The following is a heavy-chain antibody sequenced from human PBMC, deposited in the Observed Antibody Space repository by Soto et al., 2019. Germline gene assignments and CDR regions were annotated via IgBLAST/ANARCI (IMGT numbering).Heavy chain of an antibody. D-gene: IGHD3-16*02. CDR3: EGQGDRSYPWNY. CDR2: IHHTGTT. V-gene: IGHV4-4*02. CDR1: SGSISSSSW. J-gene: IGHJ4*02. Sequence: QVQLQESGPGLVKSSGTLSLNCAVYSGSISSSSWYSWVRQPPGKGLEWIGEIHHTGTTYCNPALESRLSISLDAPRKQFSLRLSSVTAADTAVYYCEGQGDRSYPWNYWGQGTLVTVSS.